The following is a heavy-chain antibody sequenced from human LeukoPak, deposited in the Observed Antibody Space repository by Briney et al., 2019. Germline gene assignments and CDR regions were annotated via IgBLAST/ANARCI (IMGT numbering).Heavy chain of an antibody. CDR1: GGSFSGYY. J-gene: IGHJ4*02. CDR3: ARGGLSSNYFDY. D-gene: IGHD4-11*01. CDR2: INHGGST. Sequence: KPSETLSLTCAVYGGSFSGYYWTWFRQSPGKGLEWIGEINHGGSTKYHPSLKSRVATSVDTSKKQFHLKLSSVTAADTAVYYCARGGLSSNYFDYWGQGTLVTVSS. V-gene: IGHV4-34*01.